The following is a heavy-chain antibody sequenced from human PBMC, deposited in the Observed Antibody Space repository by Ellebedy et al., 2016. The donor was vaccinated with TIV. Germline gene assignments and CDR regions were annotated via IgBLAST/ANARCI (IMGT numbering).Heavy chain of an antibody. CDR3: AREGGGPGSSRSLSFDY. CDR1: GGTFSSYA. J-gene: IGHJ4*02. D-gene: IGHD3-10*01. Sequence: AASVKVSCKASGGTFSSYAISWVRQAPGQGLEWMGRIIPILGIANYAQKFQGRVTITADKSTSTAYMELSSLRSEDTAVYYCAREGGGPGSSRSLSFDYWGQGTLVTVSS. CDR2: IIPILGIA. V-gene: IGHV1-69*04.